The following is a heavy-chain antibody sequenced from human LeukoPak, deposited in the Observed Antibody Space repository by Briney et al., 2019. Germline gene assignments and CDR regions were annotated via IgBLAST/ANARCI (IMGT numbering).Heavy chain of an antibody. CDR2: IYYSGST. CDR1: GGSISSYY. D-gene: IGHD6-6*01. CDR3: AREYSSSLAD. V-gene: IGHV4-59*01. J-gene: IGHJ4*02. Sequence: SETLSLTCTVSGGSISSYYWSWIWQPPGKGLEWIGYIYYSGSTNYNPSLKSRVTISVDTSKNQFSLKLSSVTAADTAVYYCAREYSSSLADWGQGTLVTVSS.